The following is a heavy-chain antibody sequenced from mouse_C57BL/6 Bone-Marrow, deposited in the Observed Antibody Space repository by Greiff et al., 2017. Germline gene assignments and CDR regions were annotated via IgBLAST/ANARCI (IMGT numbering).Heavy chain of an antibody. J-gene: IGHJ3*01. V-gene: IGHV5-4*01. Sequence: EVQLVESGGGLVKPGGSLKLSCAASGFTFSSYAMSWVRQTPEKRLEWVATISDGGSYTYYPDNVKGRFTISRDNAKNNLYLQMSHLKSEDTAMYYCARENYGYGAYWGQGTLVTVSA. CDR1: GFTFSSYA. CDR2: ISDGGSYT. D-gene: IGHD2-2*01. CDR3: ARENYGYGAY.